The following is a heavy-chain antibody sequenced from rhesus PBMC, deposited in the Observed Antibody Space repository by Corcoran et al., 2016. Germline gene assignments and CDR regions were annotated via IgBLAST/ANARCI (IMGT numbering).Heavy chain of an antibody. CDR2: SYGGSGSN. V-gene: IGHV4S7*01. J-gene: IGHJ4*01. CDR3: ARGGDSWYYFDY. D-gene: IGHD1-1*01. Sequence: QVQLQESGPGVVKPSETLSLTCAVSGGSISGYYLWSWIRQPPGKGLEWIGYSYGGSGSNSYNPSLKSRGIISIDPSKNQFSLKLSSVTAADTAVYYCARGGDSWYYFDYWGQGVLVTVSS. CDR1: GGSISGYYL.